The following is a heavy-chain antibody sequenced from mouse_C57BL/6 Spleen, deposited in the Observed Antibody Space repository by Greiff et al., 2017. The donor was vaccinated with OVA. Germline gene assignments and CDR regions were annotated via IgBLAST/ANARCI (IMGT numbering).Heavy chain of an antibody. CDR1: GYTFTSYW. D-gene: IGHD2-5*01. J-gene: IGHJ4*01. V-gene: IGHV1-64*01. CDR3: AGLYYSNYDYYAMGD. CDR2: IHPYSGST. Sequence: QVQLQQPGAELVKPGASVTLSCKASGYTFTSYWMHWVKQRPGQGLEWIGMIHPYSGSTNYNEKFKSKATLTVDKSSSTAYMQLSSLTSEDSAVYYCAGLYYSNYDYYAMGDWGQGTTVTVAT.